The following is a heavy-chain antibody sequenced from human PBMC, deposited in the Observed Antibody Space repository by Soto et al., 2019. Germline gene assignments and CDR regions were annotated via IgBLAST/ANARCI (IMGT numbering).Heavy chain of an antibody. J-gene: IGHJ6*02. CDR2: VSYDGSCK. D-gene: IGHD2-2*01. CDR3: ATDSDQLLFDYYYYGRDV. Sequence: QVQLVESGGGVVQPGGSLRLSCEASGFTFSKFGIHWVRQAPGKGLEWVAVVSYDGSCKYYADSVKGRFTISRDNSKNSLYLQMNSLRPEYPELYSCATDSDQLLFDYYYYGRDVWGQGTTVTVSS. CDR1: GFTFSKFG. V-gene: IGHV3-30*03.